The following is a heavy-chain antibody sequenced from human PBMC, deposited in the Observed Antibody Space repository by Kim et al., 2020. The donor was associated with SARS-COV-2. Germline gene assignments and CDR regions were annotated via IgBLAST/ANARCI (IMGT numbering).Heavy chain of an antibody. CDR1: GGSFSGYY. V-gene: IGHV4-34*01. D-gene: IGHD3-22*01. Sequence: SETLSLTCAVYGGSFSGYYWSWIRQPPGKGLEWIGEINHSGSTNYNPSLKSRVTISVDTSKNQFSLKLSSVTAADTAVYYCARGTPNYYDSSGYYYDYWGQGTLVTVSS. CDR2: INHSGST. CDR3: ARGTPNYYDSSGYYYDY. J-gene: IGHJ4*02.